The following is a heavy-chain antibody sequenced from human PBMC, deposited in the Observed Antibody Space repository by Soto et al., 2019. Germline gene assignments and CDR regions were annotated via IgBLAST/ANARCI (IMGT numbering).Heavy chain of an antibody. CDR2: ISGSGGST. CDR1: GFTFSSYA. J-gene: IGHJ4*02. CDR3: AKDNWNYEYGFDY. D-gene: IGHD1-7*01. Sequence: GGSLILSCAASGFTFSSYAMSWVRQAPGKGLEWVSAISGSGGSTYYADSVKGRFTISRDNSKNTLYLQMNSLRAEDTAVYYCAKDNWNYEYGFDYWGQGTLVTVPS. V-gene: IGHV3-23*01.